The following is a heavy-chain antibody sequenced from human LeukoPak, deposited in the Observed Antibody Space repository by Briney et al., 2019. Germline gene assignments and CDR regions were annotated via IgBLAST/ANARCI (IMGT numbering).Heavy chain of an antibody. CDR3: AKDGIAAAGDAFDI. CDR1: GFTFSNYA. V-gene: IGHV3-23*01. J-gene: IGHJ3*02. D-gene: IGHD6-13*01. Sequence: GGSLRLSCAASGFTFSNYAMSWVRQAPGKGLEWVSAISGGGGTTYYADSVKGRFTISRGNSKNILYLQMNSLRAEDTAVYYCAKDGIAAAGDAFDIWGQGTMVTVSS. CDR2: ISGGGGTT.